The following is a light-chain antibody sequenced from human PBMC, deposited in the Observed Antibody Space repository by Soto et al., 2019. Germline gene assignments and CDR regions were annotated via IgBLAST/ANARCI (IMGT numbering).Light chain of an antibody. J-gene: IGKJ1*01. CDR2: GAS. CDR1: QGIRDD. Sequence: AIQMTQSPSSLSASVGDRVTITCRASQGIRDDLGWYRQRPGKAPELLIFGASTLQGDVPSRFSGSGSGTDFTLTISSLQPEDFATYYCLQDFSYPRTFGQGTKVEIE. V-gene: IGKV1-6*01. CDR3: LQDFSYPRT.